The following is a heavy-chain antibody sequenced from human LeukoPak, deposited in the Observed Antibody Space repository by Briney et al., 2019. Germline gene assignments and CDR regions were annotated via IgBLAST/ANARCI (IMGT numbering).Heavy chain of an antibody. CDR2: ISAYNGNT. CDR1: GYTFTSYG. D-gene: IGHD5-12*01. Sequence: ASVKVSCKASGYTFTSYGISWVRQAPGQGLEWMGWISAYNGNTNYAQKLQGRVTMTADTSTSTAYMELRSLRSDDTAVYYCARDLGSVAPSYFDYWGQGTLVTVSS. J-gene: IGHJ4*02. V-gene: IGHV1-18*01. CDR3: ARDLGSVAPSYFDY.